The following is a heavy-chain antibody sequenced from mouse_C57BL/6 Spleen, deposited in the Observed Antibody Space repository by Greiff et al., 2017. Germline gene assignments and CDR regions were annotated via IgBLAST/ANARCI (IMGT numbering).Heavy chain of an antibody. CDR3: ARPGNYGAMDY. CDR2: ISSGSSTI. CDR1: GFTFSDYG. V-gene: IGHV5-17*01. J-gene: IGHJ4*01. Sequence: EVQLQESGGGLVKPGGSLKLSCAASGFTFSDYGMHWVRQAPEKGLEWVAYISSGSSTIYYADTVKGRFTISRDNAKNTLFLQMTSLRSEDTAMYYCARPGNYGAMDYWGQGTSVTVSS. D-gene: IGHD1-1*01.